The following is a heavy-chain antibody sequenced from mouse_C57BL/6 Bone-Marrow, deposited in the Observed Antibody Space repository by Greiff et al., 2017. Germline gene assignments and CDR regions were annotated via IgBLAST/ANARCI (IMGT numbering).Heavy chain of an antibody. V-gene: IGHV1-50*01. J-gene: IGHJ2*01. CDR2: IDPSDSYT. CDR3: ARDYDYEFDY. D-gene: IGHD2-4*01. CDR1: GYTFTSYW. Sequence: QVQLQQSGAELVKPGASVKLSCKASGYTFTSYWMQWVKQRPGQGLEWIGEIDPSDSYTNYNQKFKGKATWTVDTSSSTAYMQLSSLTSEDSAVYYCARDYDYEFDYWGQGTTLTVSS.